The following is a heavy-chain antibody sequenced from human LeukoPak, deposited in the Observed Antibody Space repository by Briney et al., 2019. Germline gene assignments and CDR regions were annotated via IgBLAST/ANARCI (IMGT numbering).Heavy chain of an antibody. CDR2: ITSSSSDI. Sequence: GGSLRLFCAASGFTFSSYSMNWVRQAPGKGLEWISYITSSSSDISYADSVKGRFTISRDNAKNSLYLQMNSLRDEDTAVYYCARDRNWGFDYWGQGTLLTVSS. D-gene: IGHD7-27*01. CDR3: ARDRNWGFDY. V-gene: IGHV3-48*02. CDR1: GFTFSSYS. J-gene: IGHJ4*02.